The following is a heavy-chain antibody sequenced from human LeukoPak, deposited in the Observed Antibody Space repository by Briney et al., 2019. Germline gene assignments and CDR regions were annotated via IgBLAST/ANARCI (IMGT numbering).Heavy chain of an antibody. Sequence: GGSLCLSCAASGFTISGSAMHWVRQASAQGLEWVCRIRSKANSYTSSYASSMKGRFTISRDDSKKTAYLQMNSQKTEDTAVYYCTRHSRLGGYCSGGSCYSDYYYMDVWGKGTTVTVSS. CDR2: IRSKANSYTS. J-gene: IGHJ6*03. CDR1: GFTISGSA. D-gene: IGHD2-15*01. V-gene: IGHV3-73*01. CDR3: TRHSRLGGYCSGGSCYSDYYYMDV.